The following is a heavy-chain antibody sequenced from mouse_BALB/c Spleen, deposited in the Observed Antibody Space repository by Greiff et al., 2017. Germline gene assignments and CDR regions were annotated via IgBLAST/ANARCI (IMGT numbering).Heavy chain of an antibody. V-gene: IGHV1-18*01. CDR2: INPNNGGT. J-gene: IGHJ4*01. Sequence: VQLKESGPELVKPGASVKIPCKASGYTFTDYNMDWVKQSHGKSLEWIGDINPNNGGTIYNQKFKGKATLTVDKSSSTAYMELRSLTSEDTAVYYCARRGWPDYYAMDYWGQGTSVTVSS. CDR1: GYTFTDYN. D-gene: IGHD2-3*01. CDR3: ARRGWPDYYAMDY.